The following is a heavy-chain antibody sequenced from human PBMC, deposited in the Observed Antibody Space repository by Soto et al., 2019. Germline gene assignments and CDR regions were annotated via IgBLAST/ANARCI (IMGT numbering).Heavy chain of an antibody. J-gene: IGHJ6*02. CDR2: ISYDGTNK. CDR3: AKDLQSYGDYDYYCYGMDV. D-gene: IGHD4-17*01. V-gene: IGHV3-30*18. CDR1: GFTFSTYG. Sequence: QVQLVESGGGEVQPGRSLTISCAASGFTFSTYGMHWVRQTPGKGLEWVAVISYDGTNKFYSDSMKGRFTISRYNFKNTLTLQMNSLRADDTAVYSCAKDLQSYGDYDYYCYGMDVWGLGARVTVSS.